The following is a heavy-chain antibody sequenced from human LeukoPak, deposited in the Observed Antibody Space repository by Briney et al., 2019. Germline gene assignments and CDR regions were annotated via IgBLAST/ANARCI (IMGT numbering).Heavy chain of an antibody. V-gene: IGHV4-34*01. Sequence: SETLSLTCAVYGGSFSGYYWSWIRQPPGKGLEWIGEINHSGSTNYNPSLKSRVTISVDTSKNQFSLKLSSVTAADTAVYYCARYSSSWYERGWFDPWGQGTLVTVSS. CDR3: ARYSSSWYERGWFDP. J-gene: IGHJ5*02. D-gene: IGHD6-13*01. CDR1: GGSFSGYY. CDR2: INHSGST.